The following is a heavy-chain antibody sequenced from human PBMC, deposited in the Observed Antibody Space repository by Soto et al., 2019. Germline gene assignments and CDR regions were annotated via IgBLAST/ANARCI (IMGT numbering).Heavy chain of an antibody. CDR1: GGSIISDHYY. D-gene: IGHD3-16*01. J-gene: IGHJ4*02. Sequence: QPQLQESGPGLVKPSETLSLTCTVSGGSIISDHYYWAWIRQPPGKGREWIGNMHHSGNTSQNPSILSRVTIFVDPSKNQFSLHLSSVTAADPAVYYCARHGGNKFDYWGQGTLVTVSS. CDR3: ARHGGNKFDY. V-gene: IGHV4-39*01. CDR2: MHHSGNT.